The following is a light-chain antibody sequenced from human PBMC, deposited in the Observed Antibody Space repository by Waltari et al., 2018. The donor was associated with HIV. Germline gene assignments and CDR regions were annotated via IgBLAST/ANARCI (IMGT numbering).Light chain of an antibody. Sequence: EIVMTQSPVTLSVSPGERATLSCRASQSISGNLAWYQQKPGQAPRLLIYVASTRATGIPARFSGSGSGTEFTLTISSLQSEDFAVYYCQQYNNWPRTFGQGTKLEIK. CDR1: QSISGN. J-gene: IGKJ2*01. CDR3: QQYNNWPRT. CDR2: VAS. V-gene: IGKV3-15*01.